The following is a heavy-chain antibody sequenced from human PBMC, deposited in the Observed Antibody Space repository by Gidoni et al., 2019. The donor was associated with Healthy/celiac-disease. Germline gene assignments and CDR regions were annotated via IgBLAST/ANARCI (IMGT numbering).Heavy chain of an antibody. Sequence: EVQLVESGGGLIQPGGSLRLSCAASGFTVSSNYMSWVRQAPGKGLEWVSVIYGGGSTYYADSVKGRFTISRDNSKNTLYLQMNSLRAEDTAVYYCAREPGWEHPVYFQHWGQGTLVTVSA. V-gene: IGHV3-53*01. CDR3: AREPGWEHPVYFQH. J-gene: IGHJ1*01. CDR2: IYGGGST. D-gene: IGHD1-26*01. CDR1: GFTVSSNY.